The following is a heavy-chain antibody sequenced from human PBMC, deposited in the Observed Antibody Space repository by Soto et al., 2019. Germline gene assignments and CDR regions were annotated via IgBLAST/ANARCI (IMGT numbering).Heavy chain of an antibody. J-gene: IGHJ4*02. Sequence: ASVKVSCKXSGYTFTSYYIHWVRQAPGQGLEWMGIINPSGGSTSYTQKFQGRVTMTRDTSTSTLYMELSSLRSEDTAVYYCARDLSYYDSSGYSPLGYWGQGTLVTVSS. CDR1: GYTFTSYY. CDR3: ARDLSYYDSSGYSPLGY. CDR2: INPSGGST. D-gene: IGHD3-22*01. V-gene: IGHV1-46*01.